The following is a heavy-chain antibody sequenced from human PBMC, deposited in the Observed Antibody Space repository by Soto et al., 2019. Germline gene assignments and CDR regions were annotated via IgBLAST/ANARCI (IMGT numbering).Heavy chain of an antibody. V-gene: IGHV2-5*02. CDR2: IYWDDDK. Sequence: QITLKESGPTLVKPTQTLTLTCTFSGFSLSTSGVGVGWIRQPPGKALEWLALIYWDDDKRYSPSLKSRLTITKDTSKNQVVLTMTNMDPVDTATYYCADRAYYDFWSGYPYINWFDPWGQGTLVTVSS. CDR3: ADRAYYDFWSGYPYINWFDP. CDR1: GFSLSTSGVG. D-gene: IGHD3-3*01. J-gene: IGHJ5*02.